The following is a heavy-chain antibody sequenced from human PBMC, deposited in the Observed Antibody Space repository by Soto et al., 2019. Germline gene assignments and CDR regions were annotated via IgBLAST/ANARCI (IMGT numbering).Heavy chain of an antibody. CDR1: GFTFSSYV. D-gene: IGHD3-22*01. J-gene: IGHJ5*02. V-gene: IGHV3-23*01. CDR2: ISGSGDNT. Sequence: RRLSCAASGFTFSSYVMSWVRQAPGKGLEWVSGISGSGDNTYYADSVKGRFTISRDNSKNTLFLQMNSLRAEDTALYFCAKEMGDYYDSSGSWFDPWGQGTLVTVSS. CDR3: AKEMGDYYDSSGSWFDP.